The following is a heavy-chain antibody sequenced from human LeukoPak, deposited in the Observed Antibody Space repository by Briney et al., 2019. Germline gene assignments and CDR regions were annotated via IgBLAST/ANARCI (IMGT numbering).Heavy chain of an antibody. CDR2: IFYNGGT. Sequence: SETLSLTCTVSGGSINNYYWSWVRQPPGEGLEWIAYIFYNGGTNYNPSLKTRVTISVDTSKNQFSLRLNSVSAADTAVYYCARARAVAGHYYYYGMDVWGQGTTVTVSS. CDR1: GGSINNYY. V-gene: IGHV4-59*08. CDR3: ARARAVAGHYYYYGMDV. J-gene: IGHJ6*02. D-gene: IGHD6-19*01.